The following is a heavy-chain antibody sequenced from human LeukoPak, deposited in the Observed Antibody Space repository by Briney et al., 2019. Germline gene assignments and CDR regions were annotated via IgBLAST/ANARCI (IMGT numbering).Heavy chain of an antibody. D-gene: IGHD6-19*01. V-gene: IGHV3-64D*06. CDR2: VSSNGGYT. CDR1: GFTFDDYG. Sequence: PGGSLRLSCAASGFTFDDYGMSWVRQAPGKGLEDVSGVSSNGGYTSYADSVKGRFTISRDNSENTLYLQMSSLRAEDTAMYYCVRGGSGWPCDYWGQGTLVTVSS. CDR3: VRGGSGWPCDY. J-gene: IGHJ4*02.